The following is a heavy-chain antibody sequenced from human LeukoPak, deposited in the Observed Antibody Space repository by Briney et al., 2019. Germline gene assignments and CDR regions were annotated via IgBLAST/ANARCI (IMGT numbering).Heavy chain of an antibody. V-gene: IGHV4-34*01. J-gene: IGHJ4*02. D-gene: IGHD6-19*01. CDR2: INHSGST. Sequence: KPGGSLRLSCAASGFTFSSYWSWIRQPPGKGLEWIGEINHSGSTNYNPSLKSRVTISVDTSKNQFSLKLSSVTAADTAVYYCASLGSGWYWYFDYWGQGTLVTVSS. CDR3: ASLGSGWYWYFDY. CDR1: GFTFSSY.